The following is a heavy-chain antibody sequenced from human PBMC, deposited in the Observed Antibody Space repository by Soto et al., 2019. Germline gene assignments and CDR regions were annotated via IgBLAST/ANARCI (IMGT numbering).Heavy chain of an antibody. CDR3: AREGGSYLGPKQWFDP. Sequence: PSETLSLTYAVSGGSISSSNWWSWVRQPPGKGLEWIGEIYHSGSTNYNPSLKSRVTTSVDKSKNQFSLKLSSVTAADTAVYYCAREGGSYLGPKQWFDPWGQGTLVTVSS. V-gene: IGHV4-4*02. CDR1: GGSISSSNW. CDR2: IYHSGST. J-gene: IGHJ5*02. D-gene: IGHD1-26*01.